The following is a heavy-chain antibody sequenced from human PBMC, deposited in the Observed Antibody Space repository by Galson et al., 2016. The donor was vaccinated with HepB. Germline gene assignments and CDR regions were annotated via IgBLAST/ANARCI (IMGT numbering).Heavy chain of an antibody. CDR3: AKEATATTGAKTKRVWYFDL. V-gene: IGHV3-74*01. CDR2: INTVGSII. Sequence: SLRLSCAASGFTFSRYWMHWVRQAPGEGLVWVSRINTVGSIINYADSVKGRFTISRGNARNTLYLQMNSLRDEDTAVYYCAKEATATTGAKTKRVWYFDLWGRGTLVTVSS. D-gene: IGHD1-7*01. J-gene: IGHJ2*01. CDR1: GFTFSRYW.